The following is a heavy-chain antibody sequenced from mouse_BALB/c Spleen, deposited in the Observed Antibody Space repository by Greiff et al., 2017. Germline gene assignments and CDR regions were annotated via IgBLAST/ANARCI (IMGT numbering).Heavy chain of an antibody. V-gene: IGHV1S81*02. Sequence: QVHVKQSGAELVKPGASVKLSCKASGYTFTSYYMYWVKQRPGQGLEWIGEINPSNGGTNFNEKFKSKATLTVDKSSSTAYMQLSILTSEDSAVYYCTRGDYDSAMDYWGQGTSVTVSS. D-gene: IGHD2-4*01. CDR1: GYTFTSYY. CDR3: TRGDYDSAMDY. CDR2: INPSNGGT. J-gene: IGHJ4*01.